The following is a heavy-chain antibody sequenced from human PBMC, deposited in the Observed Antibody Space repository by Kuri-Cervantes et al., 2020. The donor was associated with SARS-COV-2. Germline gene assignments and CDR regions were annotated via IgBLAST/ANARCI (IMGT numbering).Heavy chain of an antibody. Sequence: ETLSLTCAASGFTFSGYSMYWIRQAPGKGLEWVASIDSSSYYIYHADSVKGRLTISRDNAKTSLYLQMNSLKPEDTAVYYCAREEGGELGEAFDYWGQGALVTVSS. J-gene: IGHJ4*02. CDR2: IDSSSYYI. V-gene: IGHV3-21*01. CDR3: AREEGGELGEAFDY. D-gene: IGHD7-27*01. CDR1: GFTFSGYS.